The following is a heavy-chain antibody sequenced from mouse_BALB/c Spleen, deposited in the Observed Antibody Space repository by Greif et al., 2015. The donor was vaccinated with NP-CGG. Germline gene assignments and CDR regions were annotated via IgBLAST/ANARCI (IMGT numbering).Heavy chain of an antibody. CDR2: IDPENGNT. D-gene: IGHD4-1*01. V-gene: IGHV14-1*02. CDR3: ASGTRFAY. J-gene: IGHJ3*01. Sequence: VQLKQSGAELVRPGALVKLSCKASGFNIKDYYMHWVKQRPEQGLEWIGWIDPENGNTIYDPKFQGKASITADTSSNTAYLQLSSLTSEDTAVYYCASGTRFAYWGQGTLVTVSA. CDR1: GFNIKDYY.